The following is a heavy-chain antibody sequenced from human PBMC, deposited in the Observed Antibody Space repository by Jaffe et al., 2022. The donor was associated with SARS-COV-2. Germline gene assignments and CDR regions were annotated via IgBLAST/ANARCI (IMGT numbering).Heavy chain of an antibody. Sequence: QITLKESGPTLVKPTQTLTLTCTFSGFSLSTSGVGVGWIRQPPGKALEWLALIYWDDDKRYSPSLKSRLTITKDTSKNQVVLTMTNMDPVDTATYYCAHSPLLLSAVIPDKLALFDYWGQGTLVTVSS. CDR3: AHSPLLLSAVIPDKLALFDY. J-gene: IGHJ4*02. CDR1: GFSLSTSGVG. V-gene: IGHV2-5*02. CDR2: IYWDDDK. D-gene: IGHD3-10*01.